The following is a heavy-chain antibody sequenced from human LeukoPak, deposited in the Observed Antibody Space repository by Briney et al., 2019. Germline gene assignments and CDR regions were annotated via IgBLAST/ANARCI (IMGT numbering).Heavy chain of an antibody. J-gene: IGHJ5*02. CDR1: GGSISSSSYY. V-gene: IGHV4-39*07. CDR3: ARRLYYYGSWRGEDWFDP. Sequence: SETLSLTCTVSGGSISSSSYYWGWIRQPPGKGLEWIGSIYYSGSTYYNPSLKSRVTISVDTSKNQFSLKLSSVTAADTAVYYCARRLYYYGSWRGEDWFDPWGQGTLVTVSS. D-gene: IGHD3-10*01. CDR2: IYYSGST.